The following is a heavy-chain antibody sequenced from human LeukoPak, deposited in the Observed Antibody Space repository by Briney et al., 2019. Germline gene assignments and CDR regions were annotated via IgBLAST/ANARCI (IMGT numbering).Heavy chain of an antibody. CDR2: INWNSGNI. J-gene: IGHJ4*02. D-gene: IGHD3-22*01. CDR1: GFTFDDYA. Sequence: GGSLRLSCAASGFTFDDYAMHWVRHGPRKGLEWVSSINWNSGNIGYADSVKGRFTISRDSAKNSLYLQMNSLRADDTALYYCAKAATYDSSSYYDYWGQGTLVTVSS. V-gene: IGHV3-9*01. CDR3: AKAATYDSSSYYDY.